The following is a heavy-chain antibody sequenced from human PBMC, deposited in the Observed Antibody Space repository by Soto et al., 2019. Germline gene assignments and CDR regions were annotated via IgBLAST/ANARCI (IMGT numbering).Heavy chain of an antibody. Sequence: QVQLVESGGGVVQPGRSLRLSCVMSGFTFSGYGMHWVRQAPGKGLEWVAVIWYDGNDKYYGDSVKGRFTISRDNSKNTLYLQMNSLRAEDTAVYYCARDDYDSSGYYYFDYWGQGTLVTVSS. CDR3: ARDDYDSSGYYYFDY. CDR2: IWYDGNDK. V-gene: IGHV3-33*01. J-gene: IGHJ4*02. CDR1: GFTFSGYG. D-gene: IGHD3-22*01.